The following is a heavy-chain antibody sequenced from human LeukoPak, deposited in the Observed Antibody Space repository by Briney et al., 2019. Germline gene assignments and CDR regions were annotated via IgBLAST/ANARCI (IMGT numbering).Heavy chain of an antibody. D-gene: IGHD3-22*01. CDR2: ISSNGGST. Sequence: GGSLRLPCSASGFTFSSYAMHWVRQAPGKGLEYVSAISSNGGSTYYADSVKGRFTISRDNSKNTLYLQMSSLRAEDTAVYYCVKGSTYDSSGYYESDAFDIWGQGTMVTVSS. V-gene: IGHV3-64D*06. CDR1: GFTFSSYA. J-gene: IGHJ3*02. CDR3: VKGSTYDSSGYYESDAFDI.